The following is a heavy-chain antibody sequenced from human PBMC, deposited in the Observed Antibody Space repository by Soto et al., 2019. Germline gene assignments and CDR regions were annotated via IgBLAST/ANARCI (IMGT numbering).Heavy chain of an antibody. V-gene: IGHV3-48*01. CDR1: GFTFSSHS. CDR2: ISPSSSTI. CDR3: AREQYYYDKSGYSY. J-gene: IGHJ4*02. D-gene: IGHD3-22*01. Sequence: GGSLRLSCAASGFTFSSHSMNWVRQAPGKGLEWVSYISPSSSTIYYADSVKGRFTISRDNAKNSLYLQMNSLRAEDTAVYYCAREQYYYDKSGYSYWGQGTLVTVPQ.